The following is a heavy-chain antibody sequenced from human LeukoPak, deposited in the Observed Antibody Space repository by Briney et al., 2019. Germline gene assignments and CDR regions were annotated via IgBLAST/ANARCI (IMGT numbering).Heavy chain of an antibody. CDR3: AIGLRFLEWPAG. CDR2: MNPNSGNT. V-gene: IGHV1-8*01. Sequence: GASVKVSCKASGYPFTSYDINWVRQATGQGLEWMGWMNPNSGNTGYAQKSQGRVTMTRNTSISTAYMELSSPRSEDTAVYYCAIGLRFLEWPAGWGQGTLVTVSS. J-gene: IGHJ4*02. CDR1: GYPFTSYD. D-gene: IGHD3-3*01.